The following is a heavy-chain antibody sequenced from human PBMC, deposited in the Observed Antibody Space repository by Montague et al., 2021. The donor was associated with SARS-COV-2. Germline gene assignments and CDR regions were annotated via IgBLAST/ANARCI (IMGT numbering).Heavy chain of an antibody. V-gene: IGHV4-39*07. Sequence: SETLSLTCTVAGGSISSSSYYWGWIRQPPGKGLEWIGSIYYSGSTXYNPSLKSRVTISVDTSKNQFSLKLSSVTAADTAVYYCARDLDSFYGMDVWGLGTTVTVSS. J-gene: IGHJ6*02. CDR3: ARDLDSFYGMDV. CDR1: GGSISSSSYY. CDR2: IYYSGST.